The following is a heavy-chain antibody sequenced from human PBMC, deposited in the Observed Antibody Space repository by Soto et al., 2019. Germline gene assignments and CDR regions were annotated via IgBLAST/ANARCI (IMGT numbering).Heavy chain of an antibody. CDR2: IIPILCRA. CDR1: GGTFSSYT. CDR3: ANLRVTPAGTSGY. J-gene: IGHJ4*02. Sequence: QVQLVQSGAEVKKPGSSVKVSCKASGGTFSSYTISWVRQAPGQGLEWMGRIIPILCRANYAQKFQGRVTIPADKSTSTAYLEPSSLRSEDTAVYYCANLRVTPAGTSGYWGQGTLVTVSS. V-gene: IGHV1-69*02. D-gene: IGHD6-13*01.